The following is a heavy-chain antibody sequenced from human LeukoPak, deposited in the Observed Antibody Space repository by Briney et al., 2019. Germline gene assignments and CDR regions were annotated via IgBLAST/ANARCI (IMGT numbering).Heavy chain of an antibody. J-gene: IGHJ3*02. CDR2: ISSSSSTI. D-gene: IGHD3-10*01. V-gene: IGHV3-48*04. Sequence: GGSLRLSCAASGFTFSSYSMNWVRQAPGKGLEWVSYISSSSSTIYYADSVKGRFTISRDNAKNSLYLQMNSLRAEDTAVYYCARGDGSGSAGDAFDIWGQGTMVTVSS. CDR1: GFTFSSYS. CDR3: ARGDGSGSAGDAFDI.